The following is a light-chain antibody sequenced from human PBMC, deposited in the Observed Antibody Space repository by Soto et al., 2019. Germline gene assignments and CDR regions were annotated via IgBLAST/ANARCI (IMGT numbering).Light chain of an antibody. CDR3: SSYAGSNTFVV. CDR1: SSDVGGYNY. CDR2: EVS. Sequence: QSALTQPPSASGSPGQSVTISCTGTSSDVGGYNYVSWYQHHPGKAPKLMIYEVSKRPSGVPDRFSGSKSGNTASLTVSGLQAEDEADCYCSSYAGSNTFVVFGGGTKVTVL. V-gene: IGLV2-8*01. J-gene: IGLJ2*01.